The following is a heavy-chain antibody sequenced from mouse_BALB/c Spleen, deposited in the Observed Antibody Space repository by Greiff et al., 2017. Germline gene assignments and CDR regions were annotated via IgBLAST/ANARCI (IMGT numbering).Heavy chain of an antibody. CDR1: GYTFTSYW. J-gene: IGHJ1*01. CDR3: TRGGTRYFDV. CDR2: IYPGSGST. Sequence: LQQPGSELVRPGASVKLSCKASGYTFTSYWMHWVKQRHGQGLEWIGNIYPGSGSTNYDEKFKSKGTLTVDTSSSTAYMHLSSLTSEDSAVYYCTRGGTRYFDVWGAGTTVTVSS. D-gene: IGHD3-3*01. V-gene: IGHV1S22*01.